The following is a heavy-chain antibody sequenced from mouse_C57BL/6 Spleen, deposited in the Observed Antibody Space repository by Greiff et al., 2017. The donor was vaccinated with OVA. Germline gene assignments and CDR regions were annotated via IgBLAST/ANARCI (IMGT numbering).Heavy chain of an antibody. CDR1: GYTFTSYW. D-gene: IGHD2-5*01. Sequence: QVQLQQPGAELVRPGSSVKLSCKASGYTFTSYWMDWVKQRPGQGLEWIGNIYPSDSETHYNQKFKDKATLTVDKSSSTAYMQLSSLTSEDSAVYYCARSGGSNSFAYWGQGTLVTVSA. CDR3: ARSGGSNSFAY. V-gene: IGHV1-61*01. J-gene: IGHJ3*01. CDR2: IYPSDSET.